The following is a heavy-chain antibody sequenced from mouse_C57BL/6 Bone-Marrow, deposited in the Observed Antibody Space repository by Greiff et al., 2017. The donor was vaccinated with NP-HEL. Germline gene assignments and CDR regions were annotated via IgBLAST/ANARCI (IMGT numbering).Heavy chain of an antibody. CDR1: GFTFSSYA. J-gene: IGHJ3*01. Sequence: EVKLMESGGGLVKPGGSLKLSCAASGFTFSSYAMSWVRQTPEKRLEWVATISDGGSYTYYPDNVKGRFTISRDNDKNNMYLQKSHLKSVHTAMYYCASTPSHYYGSRGFAYWGQGTLVTVSA. V-gene: IGHV5-4*03. CDR2: ISDGGSYT. CDR3: ASTPSHYYGSRGFAY. D-gene: IGHD1-1*01.